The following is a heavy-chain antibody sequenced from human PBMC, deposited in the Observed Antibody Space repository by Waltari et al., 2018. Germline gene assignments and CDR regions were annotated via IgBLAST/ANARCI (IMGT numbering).Heavy chain of an antibody. J-gene: IGHJ5*02. CDR3: ARRSSGEEGRWFDP. Sequence: EVQLVQSGAEVKKPGESLKISCKGFGYTFTSHWIAWVRQTPGKGLEGVGCIYPCDHDTRYSPSFQCQVTILADKSISTTYLQWSSLKASDTAMYYCARRSSGEEGRWFDPWGQGTLVTVSS. D-gene: IGHD3-22*01. CDR2: IYPCDHDT. V-gene: IGHV5-51*01. CDR1: GYTFTSHW.